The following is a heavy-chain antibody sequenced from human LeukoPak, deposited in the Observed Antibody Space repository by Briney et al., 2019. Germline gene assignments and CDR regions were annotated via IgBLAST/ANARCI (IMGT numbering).Heavy chain of an antibody. Sequence: SETLSLTCTVSGGSIGHFHWSWIRQPPGKGLEWIGSVYYSGRTNYNPTLKSRVTISVDTSKNQFSLKVNYVTAADTAVYYCARDDMAVADAGHRWFDPWGQGILVTVSS. D-gene: IGHD6-19*01. CDR2: VYYSGRT. J-gene: IGHJ5*02. CDR1: GGSIGHFH. V-gene: IGHV4-59*12. CDR3: ARDDMAVADAGHRWFDP.